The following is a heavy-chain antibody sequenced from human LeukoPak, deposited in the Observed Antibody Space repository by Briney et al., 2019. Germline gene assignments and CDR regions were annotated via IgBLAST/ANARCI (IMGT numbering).Heavy chain of an antibody. CDR2: ISGSGGST. Sequence: GGSLRLSCAASGFTFSSYAMSWVRQAPGKGLEWVSAISGSGGSTYYADSVKGRLTISRDNSKNTLYLQMNSLRAEDTAVYYCAKDHPLSIAVAGILDYWGQGTLVTVSS. D-gene: IGHD6-19*01. CDR3: AKDHPLSIAVAGILDY. CDR1: GFTFSSYA. V-gene: IGHV3-23*01. J-gene: IGHJ4*02.